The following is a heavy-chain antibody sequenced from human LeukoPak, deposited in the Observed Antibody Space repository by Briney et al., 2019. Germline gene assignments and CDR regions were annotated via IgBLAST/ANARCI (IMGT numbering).Heavy chain of an antibody. CDR3: ASLSGSYDSGNWFDP. CDR2: IYHSGST. D-gene: IGHD1-26*01. V-gene: IGHV4-30-2*01. CDR1: GGSISSGGYS. Sequence: PSETLSLTCAVSGGSISSGGYSWSWIRQPPGKGLEWIGYIYHSGSTYYNPSLKSRVTISVDRSKNQFSLKLSSVTAADTAVYYCASLSGSYDSGNWFDPWGQGTLVTVSS. J-gene: IGHJ5*02.